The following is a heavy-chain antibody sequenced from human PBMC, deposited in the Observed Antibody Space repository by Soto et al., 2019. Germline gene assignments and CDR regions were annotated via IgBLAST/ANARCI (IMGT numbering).Heavy chain of an antibody. V-gene: IGHV1-69*01. D-gene: IGHD5-12*01. CDR1: GGTFSSYA. J-gene: IGHJ4*02. Sequence: QVQLVQSGAEVKKPGSSVKVSCKASGGTFSSYAISWVRQAPGQGLEWMGGIIPICGTANYAQKFQGRVTLTADESTSTAYMELSSLRSEDTAVYYCARSSQAGDGYNSWGQGTLVTVSS. CDR2: IIPICGTA. CDR3: ARSSQAGDGYNS.